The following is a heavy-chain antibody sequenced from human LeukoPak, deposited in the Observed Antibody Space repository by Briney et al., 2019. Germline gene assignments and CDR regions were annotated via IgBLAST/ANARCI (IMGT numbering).Heavy chain of an antibody. V-gene: IGHV3-15*01. Sequence: SGGSLRLSCAASGFTFSNAWMSWVRQAPGKGLEWVGRIKSKTDGGTTDYAAPVKGRFTISRDDSKNTLYLQMNSLKTEDTAVYYCTTEYYDFWSGYYLFDPWGQGTLVTVSS. D-gene: IGHD3-3*01. CDR3: TTEYYDFWSGYYLFDP. CDR1: GFTFSNAW. J-gene: IGHJ5*02. CDR2: IKSKTDGGTT.